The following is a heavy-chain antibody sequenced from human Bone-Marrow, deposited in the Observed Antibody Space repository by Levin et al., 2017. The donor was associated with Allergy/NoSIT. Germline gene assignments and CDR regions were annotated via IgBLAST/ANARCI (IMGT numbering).Heavy chain of an antibody. CDR2: ISSNSNHI. Sequence: GGSLRLSCAASGFTFRSYFMHWVRQAPGKGLEWVSSISSNSNHIYYVDSVKGRFTISRDNAENSLYLQMNNLRAEDTAVYYCTRDPLGYCRESSCFSVGFDYWGQGTLVTVSS. V-gene: IGHV3-21*01. D-gene: IGHD2-15*01. CDR3: TRDPLGYCRESSCFSVGFDY. J-gene: IGHJ4*02. CDR1: GFTFRSYF.